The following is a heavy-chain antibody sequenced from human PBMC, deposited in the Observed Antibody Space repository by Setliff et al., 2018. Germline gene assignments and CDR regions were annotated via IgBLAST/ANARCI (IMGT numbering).Heavy chain of an antibody. CDR2: IKPDGSEK. CDR3: VGAGTYSY. Sequence: LRLSCTASGFSYSNCWVSWVRQAPGKGLEWVASIKPDGSEKYYVDSVKGRFTISRDNAKNSLSLQMNSLRTEDTAVYYCVGAGTYSYWGQGTLVTVSS. D-gene: IGHD3-10*01. V-gene: IGHV3-7*01. J-gene: IGHJ4*02. CDR1: GFSYSNCW.